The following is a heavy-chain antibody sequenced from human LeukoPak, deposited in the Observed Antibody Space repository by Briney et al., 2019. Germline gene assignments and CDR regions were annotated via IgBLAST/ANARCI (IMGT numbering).Heavy chain of an antibody. Sequence: ASVKVSCTASGYIFTSYYMHWMRQAPGQGLEWLGMIIPTGGSTTYAHKFQGRVTMTRDTFTSTVYMELSSLRSEDTAVYYCARAYSGWSSDYWGQGTLVTVSS. D-gene: IGHD6-19*01. CDR3: ARAYSGWSSDY. J-gene: IGHJ4*02. CDR1: GYIFTSYY. V-gene: IGHV1-46*01. CDR2: IIPTGGST.